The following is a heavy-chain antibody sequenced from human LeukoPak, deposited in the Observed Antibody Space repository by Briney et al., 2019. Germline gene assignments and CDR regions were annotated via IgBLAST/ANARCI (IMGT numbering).Heavy chain of an antibody. D-gene: IGHD2-2*01. Sequence: QAGGSLRLSCAASGFTFSSYGMSWVRQAPGKGLEWVSAISGSGGSTYYAGSVKGRFTISRDNSKNTLYLQMNSLRAEDTAVYYCAEGGIVVVPAAPRAHRDAFDIWGQGTMVTVSS. CDR3: AEGGIVVVPAAPRAHRDAFDI. CDR1: GFTFSSYG. J-gene: IGHJ3*02. CDR2: ISGSGGST. V-gene: IGHV3-23*01.